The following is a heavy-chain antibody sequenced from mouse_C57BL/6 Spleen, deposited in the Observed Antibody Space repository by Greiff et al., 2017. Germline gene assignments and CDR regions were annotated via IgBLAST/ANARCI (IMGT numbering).Heavy chain of an antibody. CDR3: ARRGAGTNYFDY. D-gene: IGHD4-1*01. CDR2: IYPGDGDT. Sequence: QVQLQQPGAELVKPGASVKLSCKASGYTFTSYWMNWVKQRPGKGLEWIGRIYPGDGDTNYNGKFKGKATLTADKSSSTAYMQLSSLTSEDSAVYFCARRGAGTNYFDYWGQGTTLTVSS. J-gene: IGHJ2*01. CDR1: GYTFTSYW. V-gene: IGHV1-82*01.